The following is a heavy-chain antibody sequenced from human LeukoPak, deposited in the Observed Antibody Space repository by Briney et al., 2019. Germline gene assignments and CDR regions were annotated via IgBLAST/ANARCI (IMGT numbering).Heavy chain of an antibody. V-gene: IGHV3-30*04. CDR3: AREKYSNYVEALGY. CDR1: GFTFSSYA. D-gene: IGHD4-11*01. CDR2: ISYDGSNK. J-gene: IGHJ4*02. Sequence: GGSLRLSCAASGFTFSSYAMHWVRQAPGKGLEWVAVISYDGSNKYYADSVKGRFTISRDNSKNTLYLQMNSPRAEDTAVYYCAREKYSNYVEALGYWGQGTLVTVSS.